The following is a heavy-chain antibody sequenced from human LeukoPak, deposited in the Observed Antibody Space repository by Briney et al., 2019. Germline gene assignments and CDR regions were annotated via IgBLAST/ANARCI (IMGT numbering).Heavy chain of an antibody. CDR3: VSTSGH. V-gene: IGHV3-7*01. CDR2: TKPDGSEK. D-gene: IGHD1-26*01. Sequence: GGSLRLYCAASGFSLSNYWMIWVRQAPGKGLQWVAKTKPDGSEKSYLVSVKGRFTISRDNAKNSLYLQIDGLRAADTAVYYCVSTSGHWGQGIRVTVSS. J-gene: IGHJ4*02. CDR1: GFSLSNYW.